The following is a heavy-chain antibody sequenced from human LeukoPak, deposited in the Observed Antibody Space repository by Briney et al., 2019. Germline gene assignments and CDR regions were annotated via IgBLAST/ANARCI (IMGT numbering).Heavy chain of an antibody. Sequence: GESLKISCKGCGYSFTSYWISWVRQMPGKGLEWMGIIYPGDSDTRYSPSFQGQVTISADKSISTAYLQWSSLKASDTAMYYCARLVGYCSGGSCYHFDYWGQGTLVTVSS. V-gene: IGHV5-51*01. CDR3: ARLVGYCSGGSCYHFDY. J-gene: IGHJ4*02. CDR2: IYPGDSDT. CDR1: GYSFTSYW. D-gene: IGHD2-15*01.